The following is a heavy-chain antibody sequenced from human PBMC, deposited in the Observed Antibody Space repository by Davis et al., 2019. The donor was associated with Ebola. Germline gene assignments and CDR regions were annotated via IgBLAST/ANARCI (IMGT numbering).Heavy chain of an antibody. CDR3: ARGYISGCFDY. Sequence: PGGSLRLSCAASGFPFSGCDMYWVRQAPGKGLEWVSVISASGHGPYYADSVKGRFTISRDTSKNTLFLQMNSLRAEDTAVYYCARGYISGCFDYWGQGTLVTVSS. J-gene: IGHJ4*02. CDR2: ISASGHGP. V-gene: IGHV3-23*01. D-gene: IGHD6-19*01. CDR1: GFPFSGCD.